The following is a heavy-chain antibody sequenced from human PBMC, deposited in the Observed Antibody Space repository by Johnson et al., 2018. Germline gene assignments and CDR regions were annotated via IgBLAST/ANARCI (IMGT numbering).Heavy chain of an antibody. CDR1: GFTFSSYA. Sequence: VQLVESGGGVVQPGRSLRLSCAASGFTFSSYAMHWVRQAPGKVLEWVAVISYDGSNKYYADSVKGRFTISRDNSKNTLYLQMNSLRAEETAVYYCAKDPQPIWCGELGGMDVWGQGTTVTVSS. CDR2: ISYDGSNK. CDR3: AKDPQPIWCGELGGMDV. D-gene: IGHD3-10*01. V-gene: IGHV3-30-3*01. J-gene: IGHJ6*02.